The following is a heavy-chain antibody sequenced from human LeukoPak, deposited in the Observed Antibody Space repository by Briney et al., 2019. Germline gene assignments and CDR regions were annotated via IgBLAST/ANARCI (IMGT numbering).Heavy chain of an antibody. V-gene: IGHV3-23*01. D-gene: IGHD6-13*01. J-gene: IGHJ6*02. CDR2: ISGSGGST. CDR1: GFTFSSYA. Sequence: QSGGSLRLSCAASGFTFSSYAKSWVRQAPGKGLEWVSAISGSGGSTYYADSVKGRFTISRDNSKNTLYLQMNSLRAEDTAVYYCARVGYSSSWSGDYYYGMDVWGQGTTVTVSS. CDR3: ARVGYSSSWSGDYYYGMDV.